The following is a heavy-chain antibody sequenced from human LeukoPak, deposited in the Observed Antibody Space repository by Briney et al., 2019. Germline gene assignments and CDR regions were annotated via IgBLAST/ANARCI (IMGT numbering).Heavy chain of an antibody. V-gene: IGHV4-34*01. J-gene: IGHJ6*02. Sequence: PSETLSLTCAVYGGCFSGYYWSWIRQPPGKGREWIGEINHSGSTNYNPSLKSRVTISVDTSKNQFSLKLSSVTAADTAVYYCASRQYDFWRRHQSKYYYYGMDVWGQGTTVTVSS. CDR3: ASRQYDFWRRHQSKYYYYGMDV. D-gene: IGHD3-3*01. CDR2: INHSGST. CDR1: GGCFSGYY.